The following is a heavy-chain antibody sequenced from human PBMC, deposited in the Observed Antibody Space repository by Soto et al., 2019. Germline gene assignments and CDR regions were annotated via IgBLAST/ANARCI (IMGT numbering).Heavy chain of an antibody. D-gene: IGHD6-13*01. CDR2: INSDGRST. J-gene: IGHJ5*02. Sequence: GGSLRLSCAAYGFTFRTYWMHWVRQAPGKGLVWVSRINSDGRSTSYADSVKGRFTISRDNAKNTLYLQMNSLRAEDTAVYYFARDSYVSSSLLFDPRAQGTLVLVSS. V-gene: IGHV3-74*01. CDR1: GFTFRTYW. CDR3: ARDSYVSSSLLFDP.